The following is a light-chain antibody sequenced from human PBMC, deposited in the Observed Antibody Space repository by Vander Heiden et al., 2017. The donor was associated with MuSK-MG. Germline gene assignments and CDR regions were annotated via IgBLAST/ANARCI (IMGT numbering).Light chain of an antibody. V-gene: IGLV2-8*01. CDR3: SSYADTNNYV. CDR1: SSDVGGYNY. J-gene: IGLJ1*01. CDR2: EVT. Sequence: QSALTQPPSASGSPGPSVTISCTGTSSDVGGYNYVSWYQQHPGKAPKVMIYEVTKRPSGVPDRFSGSKSGNTASLTVSGLQAEDEADYYCSSYADTNNYVFGTGTKVTVL.